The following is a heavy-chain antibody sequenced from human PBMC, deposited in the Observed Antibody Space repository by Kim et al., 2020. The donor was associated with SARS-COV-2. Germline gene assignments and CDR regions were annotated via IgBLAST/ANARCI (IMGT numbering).Heavy chain of an antibody. J-gene: IGHJ6*02. CDR2: IYYSGST. CDR3: AREFRSVFDYYYYSMDV. Sequence: SETLSLTCTVSGGSISSGGYYWSWIRQHPGKGLEWIGYIYYSGSTYYNPSLKSRVTISVDTSKNQFSLKLSSVTAADTAVYYCAREFRSVFDYYYYSMDVWGQGTTVTVSS. V-gene: IGHV4-31*03. D-gene: IGHD2-21*01. CDR1: GGSISSGGYY.